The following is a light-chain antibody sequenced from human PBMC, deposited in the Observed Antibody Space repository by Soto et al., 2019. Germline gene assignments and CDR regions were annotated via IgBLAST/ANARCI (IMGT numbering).Light chain of an antibody. CDR1: SSYVGGYNY. CDR3: SLYISGSTYV. CDR2: EVS. J-gene: IGLJ1*01. Sequence: QCVLTQPPSASGSPGQSVTISCTGTSSYVGGYNYVSLYQQHPGKAPKLMIYEVSKRPSGVPDRFSGSKSGSTASLTISGLQAEDEAEYYCSLYISGSTYVFGTGTKVTVL. V-gene: IGLV2-18*01.